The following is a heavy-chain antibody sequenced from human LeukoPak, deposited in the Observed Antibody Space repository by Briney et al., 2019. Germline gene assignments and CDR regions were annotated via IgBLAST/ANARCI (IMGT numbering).Heavy chain of an antibody. CDR3: AKVGADWLN. D-gene: IGHD3-9*01. V-gene: IGHV3-23*01. CDR1: GLTFSSYA. J-gene: IGHJ4*02. CDR2: ISGSGGST. Sequence: GGSLRLSCAASGLTFSSYAMSWVRQAPGKGLEWVSAISGSGGSTYYADSVKGRFTISRDNSKNTLYMQMNSLRAEDTGVYYCAKVGADWLNWGQGTLVTVSS.